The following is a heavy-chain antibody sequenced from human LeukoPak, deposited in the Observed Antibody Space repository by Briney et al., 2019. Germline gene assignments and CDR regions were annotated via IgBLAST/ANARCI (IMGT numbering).Heavy chain of an antibody. Sequence: TSETLSLTCAVCGGSFSGYYWSWIRQPPGKGLEWIGEINHSGSTNYNPSLKSRVTISVDTSKNQFSLKLSSVTAADTAVYYCARGGSVLRYFDWLYQHDYWGQGTLVTVSS. D-gene: IGHD3-9*01. CDR3: ARGGSVLRYFDWLYQHDY. J-gene: IGHJ4*02. CDR2: INHSGST. V-gene: IGHV4-34*01. CDR1: GGSFSGYY.